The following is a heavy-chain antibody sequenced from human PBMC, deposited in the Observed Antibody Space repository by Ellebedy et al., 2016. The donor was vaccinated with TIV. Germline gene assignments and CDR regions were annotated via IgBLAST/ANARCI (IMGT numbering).Heavy chain of an antibody. CDR3: AKEISAKSSNGWPLDY. Sequence: GESLKISCAASGFTFSNYGMHWVRQAPGEGLEWVAVIAHDGSIKYYADSVKGRFTVSRDNSRNTLYLQMDSLRVEDTSVYYCAKEISAKSSNGWPLDYWGQGTLVTVSS. D-gene: IGHD6-19*01. J-gene: IGHJ4*02. CDR1: GFTFSNYG. CDR2: IAHDGSIK. V-gene: IGHV3-30*18.